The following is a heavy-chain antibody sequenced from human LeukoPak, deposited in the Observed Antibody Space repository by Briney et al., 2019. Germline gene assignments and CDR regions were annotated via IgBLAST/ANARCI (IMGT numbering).Heavy chain of an antibody. D-gene: IGHD6-13*01. J-gene: IGHJ4*02. CDR1: VGSIRSDY. CDR3: ASRTTAAAIDY. Sequence: SEALLRTWTESVGSIRSDYRGWSRHPPGKGLEWIGYIYNSGSTNYNPSLKSRVTISVDTSKNQFSLKLSSVTAADTAVYYCASRTTAAAIDYWGQGTLVTVSS. CDR2: IYNSGST. V-gene: IGHV4-59*08.